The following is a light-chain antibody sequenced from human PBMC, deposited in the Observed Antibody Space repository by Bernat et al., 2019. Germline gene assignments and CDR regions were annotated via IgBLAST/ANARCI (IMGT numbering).Light chain of an antibody. J-gene: IGLJ3*02. CDR2: EVS. CDR1: SSDVGGYNY. Sequence: QSALTQPPSASGSPGQSVTISCTGTSSDVGGYNYVSWYQQHPGKAPKLMIYEVSKRPSGVPDRFSGSKSGNTASLTVSGLQAEDEADYYCSSYAGRNLGWVFGGGTKLTVL. CDR3: SSYAGRNLGWV. V-gene: IGLV2-8*01.